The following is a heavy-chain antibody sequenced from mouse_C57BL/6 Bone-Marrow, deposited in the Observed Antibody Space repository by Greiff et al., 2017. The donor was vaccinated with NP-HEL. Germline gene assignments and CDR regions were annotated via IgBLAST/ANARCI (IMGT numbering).Heavy chain of an antibody. V-gene: IGHV5-4*01. J-gene: IGHJ2*01. CDR3: ARDRTTVSRYFDY. CDR2: ISDGGSYT. CDR1: GFTFSSYA. D-gene: IGHD1-1*01. Sequence: EVQGVESGGGLVKPGGSLKLSCAASGFTFSSYAMSWVRQTPEKRLEWVATISDGGSYTYYPDNVKGRFTISRDNAKNNLYLQMSHLKSEDTAMYYCARDRTTVSRYFDYWGQGTTLTVSS.